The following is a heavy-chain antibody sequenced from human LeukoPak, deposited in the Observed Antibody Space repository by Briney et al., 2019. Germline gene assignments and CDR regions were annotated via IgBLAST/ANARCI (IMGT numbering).Heavy chain of an antibody. CDR1: GFTFSSYG. J-gene: IGHJ4*02. CDR3: ARGVMLTYRGGAVFDY. Sequence: QSGGSLRLSCAASGFTFSSYGMHWVRQAPGKGLEWVAFIRYDGSNRYYADSVKGRFTISRDNSKNTLYLQMNSLRAEDTAVYYCARGVMLTYRGGAVFDYWGQGTLVTVSS. D-gene: IGHD3-16*01. CDR2: IRYDGSNR. V-gene: IGHV3-30*02.